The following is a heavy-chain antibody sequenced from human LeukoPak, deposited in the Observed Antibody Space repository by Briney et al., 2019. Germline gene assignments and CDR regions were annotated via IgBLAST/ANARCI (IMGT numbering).Heavy chain of an antibody. CDR3: ASSKVAGTFDY. V-gene: IGHV3-21*01. J-gene: IGHJ4*02. Sequence: PRGSLRLSCATSGFTFSSYSMNWVRQAPGKGLEWVSSISSSSSYIYYADSVKGRFTISRDNAKNSLYLQMNSLRAEDTAVYYCASSKVAGTFDYWGQGTLVTVSS. CDR1: GFTFSSYS. CDR2: ISSSSSYI. D-gene: IGHD6-19*01.